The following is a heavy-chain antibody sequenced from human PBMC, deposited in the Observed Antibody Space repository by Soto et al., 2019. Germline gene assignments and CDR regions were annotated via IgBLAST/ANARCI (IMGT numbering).Heavy chain of an antibody. J-gene: IGHJ4*02. CDR1: GYTFTSYD. V-gene: IGHV1-8*02. CDR3: ASRAVAARVDLDY. D-gene: IGHD6-6*01. Sequence: ASVKVSCKASGYTFTSYDINWVRQATGQGLEWMGWMNPNSGNTGYAQKFQGRVTMTRNTSISTAYMELSSLRSEDTAVYYCASRAVAARVDLDYWGQGTLVNVSS. CDR2: MNPNSGNT.